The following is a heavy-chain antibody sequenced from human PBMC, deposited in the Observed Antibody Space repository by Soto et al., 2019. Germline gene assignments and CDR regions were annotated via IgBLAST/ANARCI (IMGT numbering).Heavy chain of an antibody. V-gene: IGHV3-30-3*01. J-gene: IGHJ4*02. CDR2: ISYDGSNK. CDR1: GFTFSSYA. Sequence: QVQLVESGGGVVQPGRSLRLSCAASGFTFSSYAMHWVRQAPGKGLEWVAVISYDGSNKYYADSVKGRFTISRDNSKNRVYLQMNSLRAEDTAVYYCAREMVPDDDDEFSDYWGQGTLVTVSS. D-gene: IGHD1-1*01. CDR3: AREMVPDDDDEFSDY.